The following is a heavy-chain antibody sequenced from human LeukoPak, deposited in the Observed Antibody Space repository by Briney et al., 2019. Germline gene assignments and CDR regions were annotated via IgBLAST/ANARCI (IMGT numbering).Heavy chain of an antibody. CDR1: GGSISSYY. V-gene: IGHV4-4*07. Sequence: SETLSLTSTVSGGSISSYYWSWIRQPAGKGLEWIGRIYTSGSTNYNPSLKSRVTMSVDTSKNQFSLKLSSVTAADTAVYYCARGGSSWYESVSYFDYWGQGTLVTVSS. CDR2: IYTSGST. D-gene: IGHD6-13*01. J-gene: IGHJ4*02. CDR3: ARGGSSWYESVSYFDY.